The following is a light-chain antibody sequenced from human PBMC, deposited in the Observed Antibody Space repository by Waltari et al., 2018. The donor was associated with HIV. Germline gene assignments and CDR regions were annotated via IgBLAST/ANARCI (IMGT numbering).Light chain of an antibody. CDR1: QGISTY. CDR3: QQVDTAFT. V-gene: IGKV1-9*01. J-gene: IGKJ3*01. CDR2: AAS. Sequence: DIQLTQSPSFLSASVVDRVTITCRAGQGISTYLAWYQQKPGKAPKLLIYAASTLQTGVPSRFSGSGSGAEFTLTISSLQPEDFATYYCQQVDTAFTFGPGTKVEVK.